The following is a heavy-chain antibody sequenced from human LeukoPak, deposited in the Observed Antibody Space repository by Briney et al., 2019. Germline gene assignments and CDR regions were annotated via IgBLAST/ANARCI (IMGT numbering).Heavy chain of an antibody. Sequence: SETLSLTCTVSGGSISTSNYYWGWIRQPPGKGLEWIANVYYSGRIYYNPSLKSRVTISVDTSENQFSLKLSSVTAADTAVYYCANKLTGDVASAFDIWGQGTMVTVSS. V-gene: IGHV4-39*07. J-gene: IGHJ3*02. CDR1: GGSISTSNYY. CDR3: ANKLTGDVASAFDI. D-gene: IGHD7-27*01. CDR2: VYYSGRI.